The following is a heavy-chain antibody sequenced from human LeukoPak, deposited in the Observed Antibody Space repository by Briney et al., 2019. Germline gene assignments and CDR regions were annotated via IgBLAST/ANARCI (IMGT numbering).Heavy chain of an antibody. Sequence: GGSLRLSCAASGFILKNFALHWVRQAPGKGLEWVGRIRGRSDGDRSDGLAYADSVKGRSTISRDDAKNTAYLHMYSLKREDTALYFCTRSVGFGFDYWGQGTPAAVSS. D-gene: IGHD3-3*01. J-gene: IGHJ4*02. CDR1: GFILKNFA. CDR2: IRGRSDGDRSDGL. V-gene: IGHV3-73*01. CDR3: TRSVGFGFDY.